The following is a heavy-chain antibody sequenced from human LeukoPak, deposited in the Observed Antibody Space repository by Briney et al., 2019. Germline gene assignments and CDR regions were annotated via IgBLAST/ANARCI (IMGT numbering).Heavy chain of an antibody. J-gene: IGHJ4*02. V-gene: IGHV3-48*03. D-gene: IGHD6-19*01. CDR3: AREGAMAPYYFDY. Sequence: GGSLRLSCAASGFTFSSFEMNWVRQAPGKGLEWVSYISSSRSTIYYADSVKGRFTISRDNAKNSLYLQMNSLRVEDTAVYYCAREGAMAPYYFDYWGQGTLVTVSS. CDR2: ISSSRSTI. CDR1: GFTFSSFE.